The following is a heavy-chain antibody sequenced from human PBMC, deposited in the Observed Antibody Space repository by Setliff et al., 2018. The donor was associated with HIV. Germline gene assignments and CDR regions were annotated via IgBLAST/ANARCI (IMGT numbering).Heavy chain of an antibody. J-gene: IGHJ3*02. Sequence: NPGGSLRLSCAASGFTFSDHYMSWIRQAPGKGLEWVSYISSSASTIKYADSVKGRFTISRDNAKNSLFLQMNSLRVEDTAVYYCARATKTPYSSSWSIPGAFDIWGQGTMVTVSS. V-gene: IGHV3-11*01. CDR3: ARATKTPYSSSWSIPGAFDI. D-gene: IGHD6-13*01. CDR1: GFTFSDHY. CDR2: ISSSASTI.